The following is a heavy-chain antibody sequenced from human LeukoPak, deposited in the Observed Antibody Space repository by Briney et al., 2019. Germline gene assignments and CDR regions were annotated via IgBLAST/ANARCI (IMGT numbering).Heavy chain of an antibody. CDR2: INHSGST. CDR3: ARLSRPSSYYYYYMDV. J-gene: IGHJ6*03. CDR1: GGSFSGYY. Sequence: PSETLSLTCAVYGGSFSGYYWSWIRQPPGKGLEWIGEINHSGSTNYNPSLKSRVTISVDTSKNQFSLKLSSVTAADTAVYYCARLSRPSSYYYYYMDVWGKGTTVTVSS. V-gene: IGHV4-34*01.